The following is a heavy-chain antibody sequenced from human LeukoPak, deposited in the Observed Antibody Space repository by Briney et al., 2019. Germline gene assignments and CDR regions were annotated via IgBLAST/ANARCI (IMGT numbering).Heavy chain of an antibody. J-gene: IGHJ4*02. V-gene: IGHV4-61*02. CDR1: GGSISSGSYY. CDR3: ARGNPPPTVTIVY. CDR2: IYTSGST. Sequence: SQTLSLTCTVSGGSISSGSYYWSWLRQPAGKGLEWIVRIYTSGSTNYNPSLKSRVTISVDTSKNQFSLKLSAVTAADTAVYYCARGNPPPTVTIVYWGQGTLVTVSS. D-gene: IGHD4-11*01.